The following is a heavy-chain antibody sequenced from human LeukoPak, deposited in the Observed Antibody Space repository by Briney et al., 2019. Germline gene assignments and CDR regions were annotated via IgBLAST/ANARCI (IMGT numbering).Heavy chain of an antibody. CDR1: GYTFTGYY. CDR3: ARDYGSGSYSSEFDY. Sequence: GASVQVSCKASGYTFTGYYMNWVRQAPGQGLEWMGWINPNSGATNYAQKFQGRVTMTRDTSISTTYMELSRLRSDDTAVYYCARDYGSGSYSSEFDYWGQGTLVTVSS. V-gene: IGHV1-2*02. CDR2: INPNSGAT. J-gene: IGHJ4*02. D-gene: IGHD3-10*01.